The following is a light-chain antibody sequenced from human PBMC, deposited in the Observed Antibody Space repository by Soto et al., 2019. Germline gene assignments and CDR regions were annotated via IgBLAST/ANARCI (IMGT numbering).Light chain of an antibody. CDR3: QQYSSTPHT. CDR1: QSVRSSY. V-gene: IGKV3-20*01. Sequence: EIVLTQSPGTLSLSPGPRATLSCRASQSVRSSYLAWYQHKRGQAPRLLMFGKGSRATGIPDRFSGTGSGIDLTLIINRLEPEDFAVYYCQQYSSTPHTFGQGTKLEIK. CDR2: GKG. J-gene: IGKJ2*01.